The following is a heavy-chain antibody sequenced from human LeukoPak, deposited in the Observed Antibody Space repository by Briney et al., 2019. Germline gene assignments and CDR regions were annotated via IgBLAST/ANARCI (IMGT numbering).Heavy chain of an antibody. Sequence: ASVKVSCKASGYTFTGYYMHWVRQAPGQGLEWMGWMNPNSGNTGYAQKFQGRVTMTRNTSISTAYMELSSLRSEDTAVYYCAREWNEDAFDIWGQGTMVTVSS. V-gene: IGHV1-8*02. D-gene: IGHD1-1*01. J-gene: IGHJ3*02. CDR1: GYTFTGYY. CDR2: MNPNSGNT. CDR3: AREWNEDAFDI.